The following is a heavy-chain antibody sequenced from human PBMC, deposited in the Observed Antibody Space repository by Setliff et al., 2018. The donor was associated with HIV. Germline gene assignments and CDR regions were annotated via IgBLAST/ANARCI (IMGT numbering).Heavy chain of an antibody. Sequence: SETLSLTCTVSGASISSSSHHWAWIRQPPGKGLEYIGNIYYTGSTHHNPSLESRVAISVDTSKNQISLKLSSVTAADTAVYYCAGHLPPYSGNFDYWGHGTLVTVSS. J-gene: IGHJ4*01. CDR1: GASISSSSHH. CDR3: AGHLPPYSGNFDY. D-gene: IGHD1-26*01. CDR2: IYYTGST. V-gene: IGHV4-39*01.